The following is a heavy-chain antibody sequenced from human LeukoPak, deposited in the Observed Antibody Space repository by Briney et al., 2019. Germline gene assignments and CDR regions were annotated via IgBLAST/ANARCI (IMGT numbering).Heavy chain of an antibody. CDR1: GYTFTDYY. V-gene: IGHV1-2*02. D-gene: IGHD2-2*01. Sequence: ASVKVSCKASGYTFTDYYMHWVRQAPGQGLEWMGWINLNSGGTNFAQRFQGRVTMTRDTSISTAYMDLSRLISDDTAVYYCARDLVVVPAAFDYWGQGTLVTVSS. J-gene: IGHJ4*02. CDR2: INLNSGGT. CDR3: ARDLVVVPAAFDY.